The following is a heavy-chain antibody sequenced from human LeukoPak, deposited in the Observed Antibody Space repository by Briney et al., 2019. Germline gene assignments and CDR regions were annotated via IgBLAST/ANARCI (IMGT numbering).Heavy chain of an antibody. J-gene: IGHJ6*02. CDR1: GGSISSYY. V-gene: IGHV4-59*01. Sequence: SETLSLTCTVSGGSISSYYWSWIRQPPGKGLEWIGYIYYSGSTNYNPSLKSRVTISVDTSKNQSSLKLSSVTAADTAVYYCASGGMVPAAIGTAMDVWGQGTTVTVSS. D-gene: IGHD2-2*02. CDR2: IYYSGST. CDR3: ASGGMVPAAIGTAMDV.